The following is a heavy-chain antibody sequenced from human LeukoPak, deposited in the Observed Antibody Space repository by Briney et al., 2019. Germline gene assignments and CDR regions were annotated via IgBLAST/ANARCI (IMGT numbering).Heavy chain of an antibody. CDR3: AKGAYVGGSSGYYPI. J-gene: IGHJ3*01. CDR1: GITNNSHS. V-gene: IGHV3-23*01. Sequence: GGSLRLSCAASGITNNSHSMTWVRQAPGKGLEWLPSISGSGNSAYYADSVKGRFTISRDKSKSTLSLQMNSLRVEDTAVYYCAKGAYVGGSSGYYPIWGQGTMVTVSS. CDR2: ISGSGNSA. D-gene: IGHD3-22*01.